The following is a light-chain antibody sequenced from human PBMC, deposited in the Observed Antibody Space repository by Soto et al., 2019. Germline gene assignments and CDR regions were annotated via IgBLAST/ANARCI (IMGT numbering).Light chain of an antibody. V-gene: IGLV2-11*01. Sequence: QSALTQPRSVSGSPGQSVTISCTGTSSDVGGYNYVSWYQHHPGKAPKLMIYDVTKRPSGVHDRFPASKSGNTASLTISGLQAEDEADYYCCSYAGSYTYVFGTGTKVTVL. CDR3: CSYAGSYTYV. J-gene: IGLJ1*01. CDR2: DVT. CDR1: SSDVGGYNY.